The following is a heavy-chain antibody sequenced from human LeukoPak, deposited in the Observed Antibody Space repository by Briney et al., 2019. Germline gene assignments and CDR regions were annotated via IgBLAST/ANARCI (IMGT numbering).Heavy chain of an antibody. V-gene: IGHV3-23*01. Sequence: GGSLRLSCAASGFTFSSYWMSWVRQAPGKGLEWVSAISGSGGSTYYADSVKGRFAISRDNSKNTLYLQMNSLRAEDTAVYYCAKALPYYYDSSGWYYFDYWGQGTLVTVSS. CDR3: AKALPYYYDSSGWYYFDY. D-gene: IGHD3-22*01. CDR1: GFTFSSYW. J-gene: IGHJ4*02. CDR2: ISGSGGST.